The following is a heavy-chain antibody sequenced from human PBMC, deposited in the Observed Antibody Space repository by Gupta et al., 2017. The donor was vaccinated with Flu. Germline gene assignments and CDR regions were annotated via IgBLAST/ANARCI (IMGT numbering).Heavy chain of an antibody. J-gene: IGHJ6*02. Sequence: EVQLLESGGGLVQPGGSLRLSCAASGFTFSSYAMSWVRQAPGKGLEWVSAISGSGGSTYYADSVKGRFTISRDNSKNTLYLQMNSLRAEDTAVYYCAVAGYCSSTSCLSPQIQADVWGQGTTVTVSS. CDR2: ISGSGGST. D-gene: IGHD2-2*01. CDR3: AVAGYCSSTSCLSPQIQADV. V-gene: IGHV3-23*01. CDR1: GFTFSSYA.